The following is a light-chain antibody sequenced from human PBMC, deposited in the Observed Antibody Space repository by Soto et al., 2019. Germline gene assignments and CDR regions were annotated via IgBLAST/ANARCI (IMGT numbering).Light chain of an antibody. J-gene: IGKJ2*01. Sequence: DIPMTQSPSSLSASVGDRVTMTCRASQSMSSYLNWYQQKPGKAPKLLIYGASSLQSGVPSRFSGSGSGTDFTLTISSLQPEDFATYYCQQSYSTPQTFGQGTKLEIK. CDR1: QSMSSY. CDR3: QQSYSTPQT. CDR2: GAS. V-gene: IGKV1-39*01.